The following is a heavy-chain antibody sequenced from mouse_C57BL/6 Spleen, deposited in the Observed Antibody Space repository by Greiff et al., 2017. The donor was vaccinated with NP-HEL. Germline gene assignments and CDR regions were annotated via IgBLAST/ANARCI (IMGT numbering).Heavy chain of an antibody. Sequence: VQLQQSGAELARPGASVKLSCKASGYTFTSYGISWVKQRTGQGLEWIGEIYPRSGNTYYNEKFKGKATLTADKSSSTAYMELRSLTSEDSAVYFWAREGAYYSNSFDYWGQGTTLTVSS. CDR2: IYPRSGNT. V-gene: IGHV1-81*01. J-gene: IGHJ2*01. CDR1: GYTFTSYG. CDR3: AREGAYYSNSFDY. D-gene: IGHD2-5*01.